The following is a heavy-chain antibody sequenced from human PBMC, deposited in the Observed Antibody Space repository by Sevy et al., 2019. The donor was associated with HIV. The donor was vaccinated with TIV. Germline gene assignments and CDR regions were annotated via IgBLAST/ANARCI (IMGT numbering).Heavy chain of an antibody. CDR2: IKQDGSGK. CDR3: ATDMFSSSSSVALDI. V-gene: IGHV3-7*04. J-gene: IGHJ3*02. D-gene: IGHD6-6*01. CDR1: GFTFSNYW. Sequence: GGSLRLSCAASGFTFSNYWMNWVRQAPGKGLEWVANIKQDGSGKYYVDSVKGRFTISRENSKKSLFLQMNSLRVEDKAVYYCATDMFSSSSSVALDIWGQGTMVTVSS.